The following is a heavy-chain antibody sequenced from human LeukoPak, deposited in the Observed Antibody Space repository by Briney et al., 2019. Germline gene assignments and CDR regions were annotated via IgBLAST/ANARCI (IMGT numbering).Heavy chain of an antibody. CDR2: INWNGGST. D-gene: IGHD2-2*01. CDR1: GFTFDDYG. J-gene: IGHJ4*02. Sequence: PGGSLRLSCAASGFTFDDYGMSWVRQAPGKGLEWVSGINWNGGSTGYADSVKGRFTISRDNAKNSLYLQMNSLRAEDTALYHCAREGARGDYCSSTSCPIDYWGQGTLVTVSS. V-gene: IGHV3-20*01. CDR3: AREGARGDYCSSTSCPIDY.